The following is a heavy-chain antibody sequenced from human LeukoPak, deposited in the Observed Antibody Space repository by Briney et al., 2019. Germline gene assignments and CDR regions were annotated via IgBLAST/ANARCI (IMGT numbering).Heavy chain of an antibody. J-gene: IGHJ4*02. D-gene: IGHD2-2*01. CDR1: GYTFTSYG. CDR2: MNPNSGNT. V-gene: IGHV1-8*03. Sequence: ASVKVSCKASGYTFTSYGINWVRQATGQGLEWMGWMNPNSGNTGYAQKFQGRVTITRNTSISTAYMELSSLRSEDTAVYYCARGPKVVVPAAIPFDYWGQGALVTVSS. CDR3: ARGPKVVVPAAIPFDY.